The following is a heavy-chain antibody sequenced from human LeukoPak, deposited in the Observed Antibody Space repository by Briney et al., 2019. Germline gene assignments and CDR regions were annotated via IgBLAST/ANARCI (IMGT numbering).Heavy chain of an antibody. Sequence: GGSLRLSCVASGFTFSNYAMSWVRQAPGKGLEWVSAISGSGGTTYYADSVKGRFTISRDISKNTLYLQMNSLRAEDTAIYYCAKGGGLYRGGDCFHNWFDPWGQGTLLTVSS. CDR3: AKGGGLYRGGDCFHNWFDP. J-gene: IGHJ5*02. D-gene: IGHD2-21*01. CDR2: ISGSGGTT. CDR1: GFTFSNYA. V-gene: IGHV3-23*01.